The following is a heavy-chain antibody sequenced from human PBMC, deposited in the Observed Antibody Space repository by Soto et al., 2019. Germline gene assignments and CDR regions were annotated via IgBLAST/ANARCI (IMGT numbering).Heavy chain of an antibody. V-gene: IGHV1-46*01. CDR3: ARGGPVVVVTAALDY. CDR1: GDTFTDYY. CDR2: VNPSGGHT. J-gene: IGHJ4*02. D-gene: IGHD2-21*02. Sequence: QVQLMQSGAEVKKPGASVKVSCKASGDTFTDYYIHWVRQAPGQGLEWMGTVNPSGGHTTYAQHFLGRVTMTRDTSTCTRYMELTSLTSDDTAIYSCARGGPVVVVTAALDYWGQGTLVTVSS.